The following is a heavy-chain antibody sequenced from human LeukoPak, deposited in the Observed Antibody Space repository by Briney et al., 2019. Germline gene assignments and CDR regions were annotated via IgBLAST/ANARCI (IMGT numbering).Heavy chain of an antibody. J-gene: IGHJ4*02. V-gene: IGHV3-30*04. CDR1: GFTFSSYA. CDR3: ASLSSGWYNPPDY. Sequence: PGRSLRLSCAASGFTFSSYAMHWARQAPGKGLEGVAVISYDGSNKYYADSVKGRFTISRDNSKNTLNLQMNSLRAEDTAVCYCASLSSGWYNPPDYWGQGTLVTVSS. CDR2: ISYDGSNK. D-gene: IGHD6-19*01.